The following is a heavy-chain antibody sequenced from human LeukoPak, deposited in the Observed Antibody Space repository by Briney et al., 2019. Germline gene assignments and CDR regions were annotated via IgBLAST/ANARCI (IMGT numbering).Heavy chain of an antibody. Sequence: ASVKVSFKSSVYTFTFYYMHWVRQAPGQGLEWMGISSLSGGSTSYAQKFQGRVTMTRDTSTSTVYMELSSLRSEDTAVYYCARELTTAMYFFDYWGQGTLVTVSS. J-gene: IGHJ4*02. CDR1: VYTFTFYY. CDR3: ARELTTAMYFFDY. CDR2: SSLSGGST. V-gene: IGHV1-46*01. D-gene: IGHD1-1*01.